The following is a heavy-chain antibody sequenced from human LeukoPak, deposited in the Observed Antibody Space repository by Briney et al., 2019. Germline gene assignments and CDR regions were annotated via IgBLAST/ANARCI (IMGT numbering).Heavy chain of an antibody. V-gene: IGHV3-23*01. J-gene: IGHJ4*02. D-gene: IGHD3-16*01. Sequence: QPGGSLRLSCAAPGFTFSIFATRWVRQAPGKGLSWVSAISGSAGTTYYADSVKGRFTISTDNSKNTLYLQMNSLRAEDTAVYYCAKAWGSYYFDYWGQGTLVTVSS. CDR2: ISGSAGTT. CDR3: AKAWGSYYFDY. CDR1: GFTFSIFA.